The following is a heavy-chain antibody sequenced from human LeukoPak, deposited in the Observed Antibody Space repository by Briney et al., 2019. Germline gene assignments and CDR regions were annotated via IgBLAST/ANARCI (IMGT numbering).Heavy chain of an antibody. V-gene: IGHV3-48*03. CDR1: GFTFSSYE. CDR3: ARGGIAVAGTFRY. D-gene: IGHD6-19*01. J-gene: IGHJ4*02. CDR2: ISSSGSTI. Sequence: GGSLRLSCAASGFTFSSYEMKWVRQAPGKGLEWVSYISSSGSTIYYADSVKGRFTISRDNAKNSLYLQMNSLRAEDTAVYYCARGGIAVAGTFRYWGQGTLVTVSS.